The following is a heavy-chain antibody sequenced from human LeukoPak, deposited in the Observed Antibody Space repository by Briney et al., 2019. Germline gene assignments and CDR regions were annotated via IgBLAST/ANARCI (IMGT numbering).Heavy chain of an antibody. J-gene: IGHJ4*02. CDR2: IQSKTDGGTI. D-gene: IGHD7-27*01. CDR1: GFSFSDAW. V-gene: IGHV3-15*01. Sequence: GGSLRLSCAASGFSFSDAWISWVRQAPGEGLEWVGRIQSKTDGGTIGYAAPVKDRFTISRDDSKDTVYLQMNTLKTEDTAVYYCTTSRTATGEKNYWGQGTLVTVSS. CDR3: TTSRTATGEKNY.